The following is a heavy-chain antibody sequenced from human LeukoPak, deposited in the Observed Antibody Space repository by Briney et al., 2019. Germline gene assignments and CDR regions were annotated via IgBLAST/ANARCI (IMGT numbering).Heavy chain of an antibody. V-gene: IGHV1-69*04. CDR1: GGTFSSYA. CDR2: FIPILGIP. J-gene: IGHJ4*02. CDR3: ARGDTSGWYLS. Sequence: GASVKVSCKASGGTFSSYAISWVRQAPRQGLEWMGGFIPILGIPNYAQKFQGRVTITADKSTTTAYMELSSLRSEDTAVYYCARGDTSGWYLSWGQGTLVTVSS. D-gene: IGHD6-19*01.